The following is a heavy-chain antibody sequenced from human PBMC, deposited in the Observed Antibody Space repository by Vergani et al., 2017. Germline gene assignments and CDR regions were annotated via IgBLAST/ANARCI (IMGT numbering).Heavy chain of an antibody. J-gene: IGHJ6*02. D-gene: IGHD3-22*01. CDR1: GFTFDDYA. CDR2: ISWDGGST. CDR3: AREGYYYDSSGYYYQHYYYGMDV. V-gene: IGHV3-43D*03. Sequence: EVQLVESGGVVVQPGGSLRLSCAASGFTFDDYAMHWVRQAPGKGLEWVSLISWDGGSTYYADSVKGRFTISRDNSKNSLYLQMNSLRAEDTAVYYCAREGYYYDSSGYYYQHYYYGMDVWGQGP.